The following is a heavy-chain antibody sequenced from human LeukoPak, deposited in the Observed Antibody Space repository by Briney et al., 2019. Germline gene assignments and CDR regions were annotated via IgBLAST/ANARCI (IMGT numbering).Heavy chain of an antibody. D-gene: IGHD4-17*01. Sequence: ASVKVSGKASGFTFTSSAMQWVRQARGQRLEWIGWIVVGSGNTNYAQKFQERVTITRDMSTSTAYMELSSLRSEDTAVYYCATPRDGDYQNDAFDIWGQGTMVTVSS. CDR3: ATPRDGDYQNDAFDI. CDR2: IVVGSGNT. CDR1: GFTFTSSA. J-gene: IGHJ3*02. V-gene: IGHV1-58*02.